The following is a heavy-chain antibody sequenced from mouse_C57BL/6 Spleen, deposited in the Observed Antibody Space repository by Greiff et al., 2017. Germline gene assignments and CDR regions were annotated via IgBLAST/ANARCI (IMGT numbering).Heavy chain of an antibody. CDR2: IYPRSGNT. J-gene: IGHJ3*01. CDR1: GYTFTSYG. V-gene: IGHV1-81*01. D-gene: IGHD2-4*01. CDR3: ASYDYDDWFAY. Sequence: VKLMESGAELARPGASVKLSCKASGYTFTSYGISWVKQRTGQGLEWIGEIYPRSGNTYYNEKFKGKATLTADKSSSTAYMELRSLTSEDSAVYFCASYDYDDWFAYWGQGTLVTVSA.